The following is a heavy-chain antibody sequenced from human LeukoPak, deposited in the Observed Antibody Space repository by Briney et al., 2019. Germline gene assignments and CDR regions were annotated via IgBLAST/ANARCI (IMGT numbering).Heavy chain of an antibody. Sequence: GGSLRLSCAASGFTFSGSAMHWVRQASGKGLEWVGRIRSKANSYATAYAASVKGRFTISRDDSKNTAYLQMNSLKTEDTAVYYCTSGPPIVGATLDYYYYYMDVWGKGTTVTVSS. V-gene: IGHV3-73*01. CDR2: IRSKANSYAT. D-gene: IGHD1-26*01. J-gene: IGHJ6*03. CDR1: GFTFSGSA. CDR3: TSGPPIVGATLDYYYYYMDV.